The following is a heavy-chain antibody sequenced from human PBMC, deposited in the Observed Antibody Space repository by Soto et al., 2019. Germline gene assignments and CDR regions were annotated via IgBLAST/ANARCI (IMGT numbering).Heavy chain of an antibody. D-gene: IGHD2-21*02. J-gene: IGHJ4*02. CDR3: ARVPLTCGGDCYIADY. Sequence: GGSLRLSCAASVFTFSTYNMNWVRQAPGKGLEWVSYISSSSRAIYYADSVKGRFTISRDNAKNSLYLQMNSLRDEDTAVYYCARVPLTCGGDCYIADYWGQGALVTVSS. CDR1: VFTFSTYN. CDR2: ISSSSRAI. V-gene: IGHV3-48*02.